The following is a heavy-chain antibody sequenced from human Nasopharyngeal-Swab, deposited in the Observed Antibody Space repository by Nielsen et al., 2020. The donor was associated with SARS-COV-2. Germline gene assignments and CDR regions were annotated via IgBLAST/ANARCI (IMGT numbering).Heavy chain of an antibody. V-gene: IGHV7-4-1*02. J-gene: IGHJ3*02. D-gene: IGHD3-3*01. CDR3: ARAISVFGAPGAFDI. Sequence: WVRQAPGQGLEWMGWINTNTGNPTYAQGFTGGFVFSLDTSVSTAYLQISSLKAEDTAVYYCARAISVFGAPGAFDIGGQGTMVTVSS. CDR2: INTNTGNP.